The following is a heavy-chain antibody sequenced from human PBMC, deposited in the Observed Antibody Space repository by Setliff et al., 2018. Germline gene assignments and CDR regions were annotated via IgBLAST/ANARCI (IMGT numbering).Heavy chain of an antibody. CDR3: ARNFLGWLAHF. D-gene: IGHD6-19*01. Sequence: SETLSLTCSVSGGPISRYYWSWFRQPAGKGLAWIGRIFSNETSDYNPSLKSRVTMSAETSRNQFSLKLSSATVADTAVYYCARNFLGWLAHFWGQGTLVTVSS. CDR1: GGPISRYY. J-gene: IGHJ4*02. V-gene: IGHV4-4*07. CDR2: IFSNETS.